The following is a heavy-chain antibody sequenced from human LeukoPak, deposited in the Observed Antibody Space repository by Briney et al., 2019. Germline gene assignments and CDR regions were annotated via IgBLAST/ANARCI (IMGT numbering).Heavy chain of an antibody. CDR1: GFTFSSYA. CDR2: IGSDLVII. V-gene: IGHV3-48*01. CDR3: AKDQNYYDSSGYSS. J-gene: IGHJ4*02. D-gene: IGHD3-22*01. Sequence: PGGSLRLSCVASGFTFSSYAMNWVRQAPGKGLEWVSYIGSDLVIIYADSVKGRFTISRDNAKNSLYLQMNSLRAEDTAVYYCAKDQNYYDSSGYSSWGQGTLVTVSS.